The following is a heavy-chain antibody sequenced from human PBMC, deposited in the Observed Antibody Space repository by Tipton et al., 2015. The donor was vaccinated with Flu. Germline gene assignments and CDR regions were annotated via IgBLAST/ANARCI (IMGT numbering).Heavy chain of an antibody. CDR2: ISYDGSDE. D-gene: IGHD2-15*01. CDR3: VKDLSYSVATPAY. J-gene: IGHJ4*02. Sequence: SLRLSCAVSGFTLSSYGMHWVRQAPGKGLEWIAFISYDGSDEYYADSVRGRFTISRDSSKLYLQMDSLRLEDTAVFYCVKDLSYSVATPAYWGQGTLVTVSS. V-gene: IGHV3-30*18. CDR1: GFTLSSYG.